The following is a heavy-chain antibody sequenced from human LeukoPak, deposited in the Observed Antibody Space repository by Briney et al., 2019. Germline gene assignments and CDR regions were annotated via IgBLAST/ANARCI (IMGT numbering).Heavy chain of an antibody. CDR1: GFTFSSYW. CDR3: ARGVYCSSTSCSSIFDY. J-gene: IGHJ4*02. CDR2: INTDGSST. Sequence: PGGSLRLSCAASGFTFSSYWMHWVRQAPGKGLVWVSRINTDGSSTSYADSVKGRFTISRDNAKNTLYLQMNSLRAEDTAVYYCARGVYCSSTSCSSIFDYWGQGTLVTVSS. V-gene: IGHV3-74*01. D-gene: IGHD2-2*01.